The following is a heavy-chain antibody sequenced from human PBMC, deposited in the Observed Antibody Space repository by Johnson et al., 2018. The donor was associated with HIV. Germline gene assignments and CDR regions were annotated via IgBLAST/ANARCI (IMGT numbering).Heavy chain of an antibody. Sequence: VQLVESGGALVQPGGSLTLSCAGSGFAFGNYEMNLVRQAPGKGLECVSYIATRAEAIHYADSVKGRFTISRDNSKNTLYLQMKSMRAEEKAVYYIASDAPRIDAFDIWGQGKMVTVSS. CDR2: IATRAEAI. V-gene: IGHV3-48*03. CDR3: ASDAPRIDAFDI. CDR1: GFAFGNYE. J-gene: IGHJ3*02.